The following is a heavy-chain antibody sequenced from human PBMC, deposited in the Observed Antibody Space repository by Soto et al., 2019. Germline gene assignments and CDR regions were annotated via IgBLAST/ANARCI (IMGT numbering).Heavy chain of an antibody. CDR3: ERGPRYSGSYYPVDY. V-gene: IGHV1-69*13. Sequence: ASVKVSCKASGGTFSSYAISWVRQAPGQGLEWMGGIIPIFGTANYAQKFQGRVTITADESTSTAYMELSSLRSEDTAVYYCERGPRYSGSYYPVDYWGQGTLVTVSS. D-gene: IGHD1-26*01. CDR2: IIPIFGTA. J-gene: IGHJ4*02. CDR1: GGTFSSYA.